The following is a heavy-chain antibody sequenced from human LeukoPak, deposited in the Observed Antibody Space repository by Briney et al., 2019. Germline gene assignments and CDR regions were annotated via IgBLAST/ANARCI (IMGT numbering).Heavy chain of an antibody. CDR3: ARSSGYDSSGALDY. Sequence: GGSLRLSCAASGFTFSSYGMHWVRQAPGKGLEWVAVISYDGSNKYYADSVKGRFTISRDNSKNTLYLQMNSLRAEDTAVYYCARSSGYDSSGALDYWGQGTLVTVSS. V-gene: IGHV3-30*03. J-gene: IGHJ4*02. CDR2: ISYDGSNK. CDR1: GFTFSSYG. D-gene: IGHD3-22*01.